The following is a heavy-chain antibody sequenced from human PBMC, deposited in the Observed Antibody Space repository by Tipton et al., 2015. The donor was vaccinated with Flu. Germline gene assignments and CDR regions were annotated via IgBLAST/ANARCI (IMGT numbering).Heavy chain of an antibody. V-gene: IGHV4-59*03. CDR2: IYHDGTS. CDR1: GGSILNYY. Sequence: TLSLTCTVSGGSILNYYWSWIRQPPGKGLEWIGYIYHDGTSYYNPTLRSRLAITVDRSKNQIHLQMTSVTAGDTAVYYCARYNDNCGFDNWGQGMLVTVAS. D-gene: IGHD2-21*01. CDR3: ARYNDNCGFDN. J-gene: IGHJ4*02.